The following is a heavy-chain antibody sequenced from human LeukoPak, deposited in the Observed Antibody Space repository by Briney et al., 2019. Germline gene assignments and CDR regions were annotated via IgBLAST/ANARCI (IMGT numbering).Heavy chain of an antibody. Sequence: SETLSLTCTVSGGSISSYHWSWIRQPPGKGLEWIGYIYYSGSTNYNPSLKSRVTISVDTSKNQFSLKLSSVTAADTAVYYCARENKYSYGPKGFDYWGQGTLVTVSS. D-gene: IGHD5-18*01. CDR3: ARENKYSYGPKGFDY. CDR1: GGSISSYH. J-gene: IGHJ4*02. V-gene: IGHV4-59*01. CDR2: IYYSGST.